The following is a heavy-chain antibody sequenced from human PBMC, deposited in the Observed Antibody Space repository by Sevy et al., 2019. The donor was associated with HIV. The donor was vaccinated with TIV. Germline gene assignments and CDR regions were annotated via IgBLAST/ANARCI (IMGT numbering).Heavy chain of an antibody. D-gene: IGHD3-22*01. Sequence: ASVKVSCKASGYTFTRYGISWVRQAPGQGLEWMGWISGNNDYTNYAQKIQGRVTMTTDTSTSVACMELRSLRSDDTAVYYCARDRNNYDSSGYPKGMDVWGQGTTVTVSS. CDR3: ARDRNNYDSSGYPKGMDV. CDR1: GYTFTRYG. CDR2: ISGNNDYT. V-gene: IGHV1-18*01. J-gene: IGHJ6*02.